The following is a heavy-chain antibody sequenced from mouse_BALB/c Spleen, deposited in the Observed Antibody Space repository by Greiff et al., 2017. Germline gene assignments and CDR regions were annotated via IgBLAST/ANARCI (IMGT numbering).Heavy chain of an antibody. V-gene: IGHV1S135*01. CDR1: GYSFTSYY. Sequence: EVQLVESGPELMKPGASVKISCKASGYSFTSYYMHWVKQSHGKSLEWIGYIDPFNGGTSYNQKFKGKATLTVDKSSSTAYMHLSSLTSEDSAVYYGARSRPTARATWFAYWGQGTLVTVSA. CDR3: ARSRPTARATWFAY. CDR2: IDPFNGGT. D-gene: IGHD3-2*01. J-gene: IGHJ3*01.